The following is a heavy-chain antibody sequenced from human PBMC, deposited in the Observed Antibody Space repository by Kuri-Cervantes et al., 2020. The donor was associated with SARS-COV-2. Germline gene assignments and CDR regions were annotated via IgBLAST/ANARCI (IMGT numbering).Heavy chain of an antibody. D-gene: IGHD5/OR15-5a*01. CDR2: INHSGST. V-gene: IGHV4-34*01. Sequence: SESLSLTCAVYGGSFSSYHWSWIRQPPGKGLEWIGEINHSGSTNYNPSLKSRVTISVDTSQNQFSLKLSSVTAADTAVYYCAGVKGEHLSKDFDYWGQGTLVTVSS. J-gene: IGHJ4*02. CDR3: AGVKGEHLSKDFDY. CDR1: GGSFSSYH.